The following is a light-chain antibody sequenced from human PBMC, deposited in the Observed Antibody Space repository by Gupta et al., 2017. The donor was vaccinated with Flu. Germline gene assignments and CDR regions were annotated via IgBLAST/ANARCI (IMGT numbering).Light chain of an antibody. CDR2: EVT. J-gene: IGLJ1*01. V-gene: IGLV2-8*01. CDR1: SSDVGGYNM. CDR3: SSYTGSSNFDV. Sequence: QSALTPPPSASGSPGQAVTISCPGSSSDVGGYNMVSWYQQHPGKAPKPMIYEVTKRPSGVPERFSGAKSVKTASLTVSGLQAEDDADYYCSSYTGSSNFDVFGTGTKVTVI.